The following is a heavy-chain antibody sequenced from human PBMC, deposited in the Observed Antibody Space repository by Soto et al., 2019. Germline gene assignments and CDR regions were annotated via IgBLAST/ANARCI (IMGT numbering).Heavy chain of an antibody. V-gene: IGHV1-18*01. CDR1: GYTFTSFG. J-gene: IGHJ3*02. Sequence: QVQLVQSGAEVKKPGASVKVSCKASGYTFTSFGISWVRQAPGQGLEWMGWISAYNGNKNYAENLQGRVTTTTDTATSTAYMKLRSLRPDVTAVYYCARDHRGGNDAFDIWGQGKMVTVSS. D-gene: IGHD2-15*01. CDR2: ISAYNGNK. CDR3: ARDHRGGNDAFDI.